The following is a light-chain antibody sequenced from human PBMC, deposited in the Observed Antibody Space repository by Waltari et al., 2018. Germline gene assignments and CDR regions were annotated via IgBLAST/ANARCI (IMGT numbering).Light chain of an antibody. CDR3: QCYDGDRSWV. CDR1: GGSFATNY. J-gene: IGLJ3*02. V-gene: IGLV6-57*02. Sequence: FILTQSHSVSESPGRTVTISCSGSGGSFATNYVQWYQQRPGSAPTTVVYADNQRPAGVPDRFSGAVDSSSNAVSLTISGLQTEDEADYYCQCYDGDRSWVFGGGTKLTVL. CDR2: ADN.